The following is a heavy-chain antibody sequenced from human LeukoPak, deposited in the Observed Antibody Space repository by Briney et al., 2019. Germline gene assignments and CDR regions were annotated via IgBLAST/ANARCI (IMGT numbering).Heavy chain of an antibody. J-gene: IGHJ2*01. V-gene: IGHV4-61*02. CDR3: ARDGHSARAYSDL. Sequence: TRSLTGRVSGGATNGGGYSGRGIRQRAGKTGEWIGSLFTTGSPSYPPSLRTRATISEDSSKTPFSLNLNSVTAADTAVYYCARDGHSARAYSDLWGRGTLVIVSS. CDR1: GGATNGGGYS. D-gene: IGHD3-10*01. CDR2: LFTTGSP.